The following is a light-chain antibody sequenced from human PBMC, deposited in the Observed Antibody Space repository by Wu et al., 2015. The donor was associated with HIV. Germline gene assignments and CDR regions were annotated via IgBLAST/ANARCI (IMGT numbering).Light chain of an antibody. J-gene: IGKJ5*01. CDR3: QHRFNWPLI. CDR1: QNIANN. V-gene: IGKV3-11*01. Sequence: EIVLTQSPATLSLSPGERATLSCRTSQNIANNLAWYQQKPGQAPRLLIYDASDRATGISARFSGSGSGTDFTLTISSLEPEDFAVYYCQHRFNWPLIFGQGHDWRLN. CDR2: DAS.